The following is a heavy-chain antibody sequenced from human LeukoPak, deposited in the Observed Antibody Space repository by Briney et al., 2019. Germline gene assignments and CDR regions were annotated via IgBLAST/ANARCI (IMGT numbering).Heavy chain of an antibody. CDR1: GFMFNSYV. CDR2: INGGGGNT. D-gene: IGHD5-18*01. V-gene: IGHV3-23*01. J-gene: IGHJ5*02. CDR3: AKDLGRAADTARAPFDP. Sequence: GGSLRLSCAASGFMFNSYVMSWVRQAPGKGLEWVSAINGGGGNTYYADSVKGRFTISRDNFKNTLYLQMNSLRAEDTAVYYCAKDLGRAADTARAPFDPWGQGTLVTVSS.